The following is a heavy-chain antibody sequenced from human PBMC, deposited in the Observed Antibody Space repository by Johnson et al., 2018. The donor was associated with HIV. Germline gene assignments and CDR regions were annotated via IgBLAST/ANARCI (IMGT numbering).Heavy chain of an antibody. V-gene: IGHV3-20*04. CDR1: GFIFDNYG. J-gene: IGHJ3*01. CDR3: ARGPGGDYTYGFFQH. D-gene: IGHD4-17*01. CDR2: INWNGGST. Sequence: VQLVESGGGVERPGGSLRLSCSASGFIFDNYGMSWVRQLPGKGLEWVAGINWNGGSTGYADSVKGRFPIFRDNVKNFLYIQMSGLRDDDTGLYYCARGPGGDYTYGFFQHWGQGTMVIVSS.